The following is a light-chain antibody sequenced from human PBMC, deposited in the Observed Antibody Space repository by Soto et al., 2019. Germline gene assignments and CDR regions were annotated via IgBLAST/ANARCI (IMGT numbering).Light chain of an antibody. Sequence: EIVMQQSPATLSVSPGERTTLSCRASQSISSTFAWYQQKPGQAPRLLIYGASTRATGIPARFSGSGSGTEFTLTISSLQSEDFAVYDCQQYNNWPRVTFGGGTKVEIK. V-gene: IGKV3-15*01. J-gene: IGKJ4*01. CDR1: QSISST. CDR2: GAS. CDR3: QQYNNWPRVT.